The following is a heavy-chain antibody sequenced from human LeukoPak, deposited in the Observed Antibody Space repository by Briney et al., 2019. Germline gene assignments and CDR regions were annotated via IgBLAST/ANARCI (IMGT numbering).Heavy chain of an antibody. CDR2: INPSGGST. V-gene: IGHV1-46*01. J-gene: IGHJ6*02. Sequence: ASVKVSCKASGYTLTSYYMHWVRQAPAQGLEWMGIINPSGGSTSYTQKFQGRVTMTRDTSTSTVYMELSSLRSEDTAVYYCAREGLQAGYYYGMDVWGQGTTVTVSS. CDR3: AREGLQAGYYYGMDV. CDR1: GYTLTSYY. D-gene: IGHD4-11*01.